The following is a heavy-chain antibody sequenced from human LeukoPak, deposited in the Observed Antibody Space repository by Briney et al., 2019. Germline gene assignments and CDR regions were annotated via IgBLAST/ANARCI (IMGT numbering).Heavy chain of an antibody. D-gene: IGHD1-26*01. V-gene: IGHV4-59*01. Sequence: SETLSLTCTVSGGSITSYYWSWIRQPPGKGLEWIGYIHYSGSTNYNPSLKSRVTISVDTSKNQFSLKLSSVTAADTAVYYCARDYQWGLDYWGQGTLVTVSS. J-gene: IGHJ4*02. CDR3: ARDYQWGLDY. CDR1: GGSITSYY. CDR2: IHYSGST.